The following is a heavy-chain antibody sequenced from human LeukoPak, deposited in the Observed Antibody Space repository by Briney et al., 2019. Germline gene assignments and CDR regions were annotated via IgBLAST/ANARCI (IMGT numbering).Heavy chain of an antibody. V-gene: IGHV3-7*01. J-gene: IGHJ4*02. D-gene: IGHD3-10*01. Sequence: PGGSLRLSCAASGFTFSSYSMNWVRQAPGKGLEWVASIKQGGSEKYYVDSVKGRFTISRDNVKKSLYLQMNSLRAEDTAVFYCAREGYYYGSGPAYWGQGTLVTVSS. CDR3: AREGYYYGSGPAY. CDR2: IKQGGSEK. CDR1: GFTFSSYS.